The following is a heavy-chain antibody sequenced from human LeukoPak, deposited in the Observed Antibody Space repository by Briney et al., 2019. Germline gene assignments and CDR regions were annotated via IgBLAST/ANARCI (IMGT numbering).Heavy chain of an antibody. CDR1: GSTFSSYA. CDR2: ISGSGGRT. J-gene: IGHJ5*02. Sequence: PGGSLRLSCAASGSTFSSYAMSWVRQAPGKGLEWVSTISGSGGRTHYVDSVKGRFTISRDNSKNTLYLQMSSLRAEDTAVYYCAKDRETYCSSSSCFWDWFDPWGQGTLVTVSS. D-gene: IGHD2-2*01. V-gene: IGHV3-23*01. CDR3: AKDRETYCSSSSCFWDWFDP.